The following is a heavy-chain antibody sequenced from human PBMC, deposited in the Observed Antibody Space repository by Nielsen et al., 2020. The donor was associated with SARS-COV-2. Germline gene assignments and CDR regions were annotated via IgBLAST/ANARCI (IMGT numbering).Heavy chain of an antibody. V-gene: IGHV1-3*01. D-gene: IGHD6-13*01. Sequence: ASVKVSCKASGYTFTSYAMHWVRQAPGQRLEWMGWINAGNGNTKYSQEFQGRVTITRDTSASTAYMELSSLRSEDTAVYYCARGPLAAAGTADYWGQGTLVTVSS. CDR1: GYTFTSYA. CDR3: ARGPLAAAGTADY. J-gene: IGHJ4*02. CDR2: INAGNGNT.